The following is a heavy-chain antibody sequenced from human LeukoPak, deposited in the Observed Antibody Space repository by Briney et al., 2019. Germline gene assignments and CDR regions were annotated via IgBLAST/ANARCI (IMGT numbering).Heavy chain of an antibody. CDR3: ARVMKLRYCSGGSCYRVNWFDP. V-gene: IGHV1-8*01. CDR2: MNPNSGNT. Sequence: GASVKVSCKASGYTSTSYDINWVRQATGQGLEWMGWMNPNSGNTGYAQKFQGRVTMTRNTSISTAYMELSSLRSEDTAVYYCARVMKLRYCSGGSCYRVNWFDPWGQGTLVTVSS. J-gene: IGHJ5*02. D-gene: IGHD2-15*01. CDR1: GYTSTSYD.